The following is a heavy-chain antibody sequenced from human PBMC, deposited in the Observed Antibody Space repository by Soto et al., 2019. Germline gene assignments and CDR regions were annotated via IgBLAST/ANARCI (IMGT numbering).Heavy chain of an antibody. V-gene: IGHV1-69*01. J-gene: IGHJ5*02. CDR2: IIPIFGTA. CDR1: GGTFSSYA. D-gene: IGHD3-3*01. Sequence: QVQLVQSGAEVMKPGSSVKVSCKASGGTFSSYAISWVRQAPGQGLEWMGGIIPIFGTANYAQKFQGRVTITADESTSTAYMELSSLRSEDTAVYYCARDYDFWSGSTNNWFDPWGQGTLVTVSS. CDR3: ARDYDFWSGSTNNWFDP.